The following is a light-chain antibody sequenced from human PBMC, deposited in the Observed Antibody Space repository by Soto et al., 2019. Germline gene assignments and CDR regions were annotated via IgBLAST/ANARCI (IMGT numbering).Light chain of an antibody. Sequence: QSVLTQPSSLSGSPGQSITISCTGTSSDVGAYDHVSWYQQHPGKAPKLLIYEVTHRPSGVSNRFSGSKSGNTASLTISGLQAEDEADYYCSSYTTSIIYVFGTGTKVTVL. CDR2: EVT. V-gene: IGLV2-14*01. J-gene: IGLJ1*01. CDR1: SSDVGAYDH. CDR3: SSYTTSIIYV.